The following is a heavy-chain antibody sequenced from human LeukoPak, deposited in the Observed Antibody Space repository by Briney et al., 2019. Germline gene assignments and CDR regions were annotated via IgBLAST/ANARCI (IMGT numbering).Heavy chain of an antibody. CDR3: GRNLGSGSDH. CDR2: THYRGDI. D-gene: IGHD3-10*01. J-gene: IGHJ4*02. V-gene: IGHV4-59*02. CDR1: GASVSSDY. Sequence: SEALSLTCSVSGASVSSDYWNWIRQSPGRGLEWIGYTHYRGDINYNPSPKSRLTMSVDASSNQVSLKLSSVTAADAAVYYCGRNLGSGSDHWGQGTLVTVSS.